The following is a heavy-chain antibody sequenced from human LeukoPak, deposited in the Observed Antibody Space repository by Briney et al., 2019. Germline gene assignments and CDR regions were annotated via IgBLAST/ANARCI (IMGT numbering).Heavy chain of an antibody. J-gene: IGHJ3*02. CDR3: ARAGGYCSSTSCPDAFDI. D-gene: IGHD2-2*01. V-gene: IGHV3-21*01. CDR1: GFTFSSYS. Sequence: GRSLRLSCAASGFTFSSYSMNWVRQAPGKGLEWVSSISSSSSYIYYADSVKGRFTISRDNAKNSLYLQMNSLRAEDTAVYYCARAGGYCSSTSCPDAFDIWGQGTMVTVSS. CDR2: ISSSSSYI.